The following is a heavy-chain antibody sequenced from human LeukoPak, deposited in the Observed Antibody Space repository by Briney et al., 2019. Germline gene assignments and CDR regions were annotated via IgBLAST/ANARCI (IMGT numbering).Heavy chain of an antibody. Sequence: ASVKVSCKASGYTFTSYGNSLVRQPPAQGLEWMGWISAYNGNTNNAQKLRGRVTMTTDTSTSTAYMELRSLRSDDPAVYYCARGQLELLSLADYWGQGTLVTVSS. CDR3: ARGQLELLSLADY. J-gene: IGHJ4*02. CDR2: ISAYNGNT. V-gene: IGHV1-18*01. CDR1: GYTFTSYG. D-gene: IGHD1-7*01.